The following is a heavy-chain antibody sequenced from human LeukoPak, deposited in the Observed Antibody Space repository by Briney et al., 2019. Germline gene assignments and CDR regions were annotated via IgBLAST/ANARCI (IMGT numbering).Heavy chain of an antibody. D-gene: IGHD6-6*01. V-gene: IGHV3-74*01. CDR3: ARYSSSSGGASYYLDY. Sequence: GGSLRLSCTGSGFTLRNYWMHWVPQVSGKRLVWVSRISGDGSVTNYADSVQGRFTISRDNAENILYLQINNLRSEDTAVYYCARYSSSSGGASYYLDYWGHGTLVTVSS. J-gene: IGHJ4*01. CDR2: ISGDGSVT. CDR1: GFTLRNYW.